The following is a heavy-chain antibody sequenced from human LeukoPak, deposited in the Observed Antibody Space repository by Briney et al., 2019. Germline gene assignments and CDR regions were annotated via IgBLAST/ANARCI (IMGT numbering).Heavy chain of an antibody. D-gene: IGHD3-10*01. CDR3: ARDKVGQGYYGSGSYYNGYYYYGMDV. CDR2: INPSGGST. J-gene: IGHJ6*04. V-gene: IGHV1-46*01. Sequence: ASVKVSCKASGYTFTSYYTHWVRQAPGQGLEWMGIINPSGGSTSYAQKFQGRVTMTRDTSTSTVYMELSSLRSEDTAVYYCARDKVGQGYYGSGSYYNGYYYYGMDVWGKGTTVTVSS. CDR1: GYTFTSYY.